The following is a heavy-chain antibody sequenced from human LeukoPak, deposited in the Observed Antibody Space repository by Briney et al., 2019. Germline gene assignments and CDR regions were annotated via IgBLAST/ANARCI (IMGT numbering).Heavy chain of an antibody. CDR1: GYAITSGGFS. V-gene: IGHV4-30-2*03. CDR3: AMLSSDDFWSGPRWFDP. CDR2: IYYSGVT. D-gene: IGHD3-3*01. J-gene: IGHJ5*02. Sequence: SETLSLTCTVSGYAITSGGFSWNWIRQPPGKGLEWIGSIYYSGVTYDNPSLKSRVTVSVDTSKNQFSVTLTSVTAADTAVYYCAMLSSDDFWSGPRWFDPWGQGTLVTVSS.